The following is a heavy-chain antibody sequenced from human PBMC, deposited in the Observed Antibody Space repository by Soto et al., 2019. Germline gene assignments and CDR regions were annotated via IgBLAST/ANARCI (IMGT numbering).Heavy chain of an antibody. CDR2: INHSGST. V-gene: IGHV4-34*01. CDR3: ARCQYYYDSSHFQH. J-gene: IGHJ1*01. CDR1: GGSFSGYY. Sequence: PSETLSLTCAVYGGSFSGYYWSWIRQPPGKGLEWIGEINHSGSTNYNPSLKSRVTISVDTSKNQFSLKLSSVAAADTAVYYCARCQYYYDSSHFQHWGQGTPVTVSS. D-gene: IGHD3-22*01.